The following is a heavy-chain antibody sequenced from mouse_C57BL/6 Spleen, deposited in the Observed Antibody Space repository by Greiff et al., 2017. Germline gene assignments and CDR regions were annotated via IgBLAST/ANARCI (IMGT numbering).Heavy chain of an antibody. V-gene: IGHV1-9*01. CDR3: ARGDYDSYYYAMGY. CDR2: ILPGSGST. Sequence: VQLQQSGAELMKPGASVKLSCKATGYTFTGYWIEWVKQRPGHGLEWIGEILPGSGSTNSNEKFKGKATFTADTSSNTAYMQLSSLTTEDAAIYYCARGDYDSYYYAMGYWGQGTSVTVSS. D-gene: IGHD2-4*01. J-gene: IGHJ4*01. CDR1: GYTFTGYW.